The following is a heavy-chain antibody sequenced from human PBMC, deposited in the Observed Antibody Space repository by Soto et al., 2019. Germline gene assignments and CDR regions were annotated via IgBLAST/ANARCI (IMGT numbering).Heavy chain of an antibody. Sequence: GGSLRLSCAVSGSTFSNDWMHWVRQAPGKGLVWVSHINSDGSSTNYADFVKGRFTIARDNAKNTVYLLMNSLRAEDTAVYYCARDRSYSLDVWGQGTTVTVSS. CDR2: INSDGSST. CDR1: GSTFSNDW. V-gene: IGHV3-74*01. J-gene: IGHJ6*02. CDR3: ARDRSYSLDV.